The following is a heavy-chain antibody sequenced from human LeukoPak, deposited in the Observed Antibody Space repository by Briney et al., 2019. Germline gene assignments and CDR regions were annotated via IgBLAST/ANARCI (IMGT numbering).Heavy chain of an antibody. CDR1: GFTFSSYA. J-gene: IGHJ4*02. D-gene: IGHD6-19*01. V-gene: IGHV3-23*01. CDR2: ISGSGDNT. CDR3: HGYSSGWYWSDY. Sequence: GGSLRLSCAASGFTFSSYAMSWVRQAPGKGLEWVSGISGSGDNTYYADSVKGRFTISRDNSKNTLYVQVNSLRAEDTAVYYCHGYSSGWYWSDYWGQGTLVTVSS.